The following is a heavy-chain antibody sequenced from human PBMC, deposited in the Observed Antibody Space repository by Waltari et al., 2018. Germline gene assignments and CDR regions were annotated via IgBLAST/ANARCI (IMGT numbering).Heavy chain of an antibody. V-gene: IGHV3-30*18. Sequence: QVQLQESGPGLVKPSETLSLTCTVSGGSISSYYWSWIRQPPGKGLEWVAVISYDGSNKYYADSVKGRFTISRDNSKNTLYLQMNSLRAEDTAVYYCAKDWAPYYYDSSGLDYWGQGTLVTVSS. J-gene: IGHJ4*02. CDR1: GGSISSYY. CDR2: ISYDGSNK. D-gene: IGHD3-22*01. CDR3: AKDWAPYYYDSSGLDY.